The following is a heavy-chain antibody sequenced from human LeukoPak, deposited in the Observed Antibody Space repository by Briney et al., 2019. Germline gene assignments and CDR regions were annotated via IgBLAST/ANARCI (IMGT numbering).Heavy chain of an antibody. V-gene: IGHV3-53*04. D-gene: IGHD2-15*01. J-gene: IGHJ6*02. CDR1: GFTVSSNY. Sequence: PGGSLRLSCAASGFTVSSNYMSWVRQAPGKGLEWVSFIYSGGSTYYADSVKGRFTISRHNSKNTLYLQMNSLRAEDTAVYYCARDTRGSGGSWAYYYGMDVWGQGTTVTVSS. CDR3: ARDTRGSGGSWAYYYGMDV. CDR2: IYSGGST.